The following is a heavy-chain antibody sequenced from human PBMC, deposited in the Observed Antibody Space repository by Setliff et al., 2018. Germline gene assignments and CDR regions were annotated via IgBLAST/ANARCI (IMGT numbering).Heavy chain of an antibody. J-gene: IGHJ6*03. CDR2: IYASWST. CDR3: VRMSGFLYMDV. Sequence: SETLSLTCTVSGDSINSRTNYWSWIRQPAGKGPEWIGHIYASWSTNYNPSLKSRVTISLDTSKNQFSLELSSVTAADTAVYYCVRMSGFLYMDVWGKGTTVTVSS. D-gene: IGHD3-3*01. CDR1: GDSINSRTNY. V-gene: IGHV4-61*09.